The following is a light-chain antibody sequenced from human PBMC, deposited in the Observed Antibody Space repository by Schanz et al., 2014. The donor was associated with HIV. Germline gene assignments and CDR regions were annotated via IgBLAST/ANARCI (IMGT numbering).Light chain of an antibody. J-gene: IGLJ3*02. Sequence: QSVLTQPPSASGTPGQRVTISCSGSTSNIGRYTVNWYQHLPGTAPKFLIYSNSQRPSGVPDRFSGSGSGASASLAISGLQSEDEADYYCATWDDSLNAWVFGGGTKLTVL. CDR1: TSNIGRYT. V-gene: IGLV1-44*01. CDR3: ATWDDSLNAWV. CDR2: SNS.